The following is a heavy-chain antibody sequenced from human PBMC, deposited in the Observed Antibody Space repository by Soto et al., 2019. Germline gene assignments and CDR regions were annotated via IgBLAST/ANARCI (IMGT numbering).Heavy chain of an antibody. D-gene: IGHD3-22*01. CDR2: IYYSGGT. Sequence: QVQLQESGPGLVKPSETLSLTCTVSGGSISSYYWSWIRQPPGKGLEWIGCIYYSGGTNYNPSLKSRVTISVDTSKNQFSLKLTSVTAADTAVYFCTRGGFYYYDSSGYYDYWGQGALVTVSS. CDR1: GGSISSYY. CDR3: TRGGFYYYDSSGYYDY. V-gene: IGHV4-59*12. J-gene: IGHJ4*02.